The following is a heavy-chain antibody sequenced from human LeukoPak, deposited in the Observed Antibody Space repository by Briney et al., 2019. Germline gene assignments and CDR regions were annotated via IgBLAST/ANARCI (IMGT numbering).Heavy chain of an antibody. J-gene: IGHJ4*02. CDR2: ISGSGGST. Sequence: PGGSLRLSCAASGFTFSSYAMSWVRQAPGKGLEWVSAISGSGGSTYYADSVKGRFTISRDNSKNTLYLQMNSLRAEDTAVYYCAKWHSDNDYGDYDLDYWGQGTLVTVSS. CDR3: AKWHSDNDYGDYDLDY. CDR1: GFTFSSYA. V-gene: IGHV3-23*01. D-gene: IGHD4-17*01.